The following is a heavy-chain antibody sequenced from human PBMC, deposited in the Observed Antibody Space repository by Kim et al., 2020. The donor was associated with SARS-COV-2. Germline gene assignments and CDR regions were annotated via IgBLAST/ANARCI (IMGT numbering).Heavy chain of an antibody. D-gene: IGHD6-13*01. V-gene: IGHV3-30*01. J-gene: IGHJ6*02. Sequence: GRFTISRDNSKNTLYLQMNSLRAEDTAVYYCARDLGIAAAGTDYYYGMDVWGQGTTVTVSS. CDR3: ARDLGIAAAGTDYYYGMDV.